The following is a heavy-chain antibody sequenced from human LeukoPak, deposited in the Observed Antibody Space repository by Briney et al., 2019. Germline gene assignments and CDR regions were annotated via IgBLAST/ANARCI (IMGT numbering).Heavy chain of an antibody. CDR2: IIPIFGTA. J-gene: IGHJ4*02. D-gene: IGHD6-13*01. CDR1: GGTFSSYA. V-gene: IGHV1-69*05. Sequence: SVKVSCKASGGTFSSYAISWVRQAPGQGLEWMGRIIPIFGTANYAQKFQGRVSITTDESTSTAYMELSSLRSEDTAVYYCAGGGRIAAANPLDYWGQGTLVTVSS. CDR3: AGGGRIAAANPLDY.